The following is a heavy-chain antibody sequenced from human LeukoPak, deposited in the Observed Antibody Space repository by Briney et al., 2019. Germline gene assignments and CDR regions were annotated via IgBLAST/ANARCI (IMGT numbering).Heavy chain of an antibody. D-gene: IGHD6-6*01. Sequence: GGSLRLSCAASGFTFNSFSMNWVRQAPGKGLEWVSYISSSSSTIYYADSVKGRFTISRDNAKNSLYLQMNGLRAEDTAVYYCARDPSSSSWTDVDYWGQGTLVTVSS. V-gene: IGHV3-48*04. CDR2: ISSSSSTI. J-gene: IGHJ4*02. CDR3: ARDPSSSSWTDVDY. CDR1: GFTFNSFS.